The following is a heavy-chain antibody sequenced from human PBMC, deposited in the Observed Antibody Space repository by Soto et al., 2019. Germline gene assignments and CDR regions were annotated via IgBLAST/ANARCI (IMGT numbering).Heavy chain of an antibody. J-gene: IGHJ4*02. D-gene: IGHD3-22*01. CDR3: ARDSKDDSSGYYAGFDY. CDR1: GFTFSSYG. CDR2: IYYDGSNK. Sequence: QVQLVESGGGVVQPGRSLRLSCAVSGFTFSSYGMNWVRQAPGKGLEWVAAIYYDGSNKYYADSVRGRFTISRDNFKNTLYLHMNSLRAEDTAVYYCARDSKDDSSGYYAGFDYWGQGTLVIFSS. V-gene: IGHV3-33*01.